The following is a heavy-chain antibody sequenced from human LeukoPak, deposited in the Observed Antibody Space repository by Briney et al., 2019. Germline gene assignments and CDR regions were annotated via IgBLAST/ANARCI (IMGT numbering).Heavy chain of an antibody. CDR1: GFTFSSYA. Sequence: PGGSLRLSCAASGFTFSSYAMHWVRQAPGKALEWVAVISYDGSNKYYADSVKGRFTISRDNSKNTLYLQMNSLRAEDTAVYYCAREGVSGSAYLYYFDYWGQGTLVTVSS. CDR3: AREGVSGSAYLYYFDY. D-gene: IGHD1-26*01. CDR2: ISYDGSNK. V-gene: IGHV3-30*04. J-gene: IGHJ4*02.